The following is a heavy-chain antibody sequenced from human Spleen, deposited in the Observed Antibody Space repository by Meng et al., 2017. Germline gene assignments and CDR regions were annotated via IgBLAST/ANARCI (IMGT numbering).Heavy chain of an antibody. J-gene: IGHJ4*02. V-gene: IGHV3-23*01. CDR2: FSGSGGST. CDR3: AKATGGITIFGVVTAFDY. CDR1: GFTISRCA. Sequence: GESLKISCAASGFTISRCAMHWVRQAPGKGLEWVSAFSGSGGSTYYADSVKGRFTISRDNSKNTLYLQMNSLRAEDTAVYYCAKATGGITIFGVVTAFDYWGQGTLVTVSS. D-gene: IGHD3-3*01.